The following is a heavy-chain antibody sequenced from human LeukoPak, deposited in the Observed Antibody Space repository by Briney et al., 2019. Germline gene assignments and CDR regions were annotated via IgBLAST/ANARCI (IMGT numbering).Heavy chain of an antibody. J-gene: IGHJ4*02. Sequence: ASVKVSCKASGGTFSSYAISWVRQAPGQGLEWMGGIIPIFGTANYAQKFQGRVTITADESTSTAYMELSSLRSEDTAVYYCARDNRGVSSSSRAYYFDYWGQGTLVTVSS. CDR1: GGTFSSYA. V-gene: IGHV1-69*13. CDR3: ARDNRGVSSSSRAYYFDY. D-gene: IGHD6-6*01. CDR2: IIPIFGTA.